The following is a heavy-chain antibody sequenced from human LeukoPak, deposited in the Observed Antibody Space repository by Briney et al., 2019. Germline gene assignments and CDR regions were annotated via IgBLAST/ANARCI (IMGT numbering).Heavy chain of an antibody. CDR2: INTYGSDT. Sequence: GGSLRLSCAASGFTFSTYWMHWVRQAPGKGLVWVSRINTYGSDTTYADSVKGRFTISRDNAKNSLYLQLNSLRAEDTAVYYCARGSISYSSSFDIWGQGTMVTVSS. V-gene: IGHV3-74*01. CDR1: GFTFSTYW. D-gene: IGHD6-13*01. CDR3: ARGSISYSSSFDI. J-gene: IGHJ3*02.